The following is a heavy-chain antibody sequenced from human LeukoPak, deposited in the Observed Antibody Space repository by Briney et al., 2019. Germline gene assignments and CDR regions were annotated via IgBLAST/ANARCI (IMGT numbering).Heavy chain of an antibody. J-gene: IGHJ4*02. CDR3: AKGYSSVWYDFDS. Sequence: GGSLRLSCGASGFTFSSYAMTWVRQAPGKGLEWVSAISSAGSANYADSVKGRFTISRDNSKSTLDLQMNSLRDEDTAVYSCAKGYSSVWYDFDSWRQGTLVTVSS. D-gene: IGHD6-13*01. CDR1: GFTFSSYA. V-gene: IGHV3-23*01. CDR2: ISSAGSA.